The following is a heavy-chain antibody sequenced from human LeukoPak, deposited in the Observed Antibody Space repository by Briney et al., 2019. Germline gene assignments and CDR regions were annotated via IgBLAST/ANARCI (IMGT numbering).Heavy chain of an antibody. V-gene: IGHV4-59*08. CDR3: ARRVAVPGSYYFDY. J-gene: IGHJ4*02. D-gene: IGHD2-15*01. CDR2: IYYSGAT. Sequence: SETLSLTCTVSGGSISSYYWTWIRQPPGKGLEWIGFIYYSGATKYNPSLESRVTMSLDTSNNQFSLRLNSVTAADTAVYCCARRVAVPGSYYFDYWSQGTLVTVSS. CDR1: GGSISSYY.